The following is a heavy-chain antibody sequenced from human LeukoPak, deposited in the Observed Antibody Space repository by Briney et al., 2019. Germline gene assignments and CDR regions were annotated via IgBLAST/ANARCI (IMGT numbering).Heavy chain of an antibody. CDR1: GFTFSSYS. CDR3: AASGYDYDYYYYMDV. CDR2: ISSSSSYI. J-gene: IGHJ6*03. D-gene: IGHD5-12*01. V-gene: IGHV3-21*01. Sequence: SGGSLRLSCAASGFTFSSYSMNWVRQAPGKGLEWVSSISSSSSYIYYADSVKGRFTISRDNAKKSLYLQMNSLRADDTAVYYCAASGYDYDYYYYMDVWGKGTTVTISS.